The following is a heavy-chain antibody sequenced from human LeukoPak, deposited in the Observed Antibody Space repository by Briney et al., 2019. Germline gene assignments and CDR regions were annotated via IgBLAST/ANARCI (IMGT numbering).Heavy chain of an antibody. CDR2: IKQDGSEK. V-gene: IGHV3-7*01. Sequence: GGSLRLSCAASGFTFSSYWMSWVRQAPGKGLEWVANIKQDGSEKYYVDSVKGRFTISRDNAKNSLYLQMNSLRAEDTAVYYCARGDYYDSSGYVDYWGQGTLVTVSS. J-gene: IGHJ4*02. CDR1: GFTFSSYW. D-gene: IGHD3-22*01. CDR3: ARGDYYDSSGYVDY.